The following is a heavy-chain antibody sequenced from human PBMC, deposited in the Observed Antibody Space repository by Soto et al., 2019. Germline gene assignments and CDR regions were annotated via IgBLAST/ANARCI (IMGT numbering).Heavy chain of an antibody. CDR2: INHSGST. J-gene: IGHJ5*02. Sequence: SETLSLTCAVYGGSFSGYYWSWIRQPPGKGLEWIGEINHSGSTNYNPSLKSRVTISVDTSKNQFSLKLSSVTAADTAVYYCARDYYGPGMEWNWFDPWGQGTLVTVSS. CDR1: GGSFSGYY. V-gene: IGHV4-34*01. CDR3: ARDYYGPGMEWNWFDP. D-gene: IGHD3-10*01.